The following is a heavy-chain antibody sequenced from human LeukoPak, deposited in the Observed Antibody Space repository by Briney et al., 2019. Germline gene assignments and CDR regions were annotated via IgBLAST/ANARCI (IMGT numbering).Heavy chain of an antibody. CDR1: GGSISSGGYS. J-gene: IGHJ6*02. V-gene: IGHV4-30-2*01. CDR3: ARVSAAGMEFHYGMDV. Sequence: SETLSLTCAVSGGSISSGGYSWSWIRQPPGKGLEWIGYIYHSGSTYYNPSLKSRVTISVDSSKNQFSLKLSSVTAADTAVYYCARVSAAGMEFHYGMDVWGQGTTVFVSS. D-gene: IGHD6-13*01. CDR2: IYHSGST.